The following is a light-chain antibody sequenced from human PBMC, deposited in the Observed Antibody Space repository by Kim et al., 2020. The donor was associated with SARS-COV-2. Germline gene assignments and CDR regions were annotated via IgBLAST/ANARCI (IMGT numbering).Light chain of an antibody. CDR1: QDVSIY. V-gene: IGKV1-33*01. Sequence: DIQMTQSPSSLSASVGDRVTITCQASQDVSIYLNWYRQKPGKAPELLIYDASNLETGVPSRFSGCGSGTDFSFTISSLQPEDIATYYCQHYGDLPITFGQGTRLEIK. CDR3: QHYGDLPIT. J-gene: IGKJ5*01. CDR2: DAS.